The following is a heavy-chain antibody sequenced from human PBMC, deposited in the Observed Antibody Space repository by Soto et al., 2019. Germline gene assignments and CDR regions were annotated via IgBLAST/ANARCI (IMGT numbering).Heavy chain of an antibody. CDR2: FDPEDGET. CDR3: ATKVLDDYGDYGYLDY. Sequence: ASVKVSCKVSGYTLTELSMHWVRQAPGKGLEWMGGFDPEDGETIYAQKFQGRVTMTEDTSTDTAYMELSSLTSEDTAVYHCATKVLDDYGDYGYLDYWGRRTMVTVSS. J-gene: IGHJ4*02. CDR1: GYTLTELS. V-gene: IGHV1-24*01. D-gene: IGHD4-17*01.